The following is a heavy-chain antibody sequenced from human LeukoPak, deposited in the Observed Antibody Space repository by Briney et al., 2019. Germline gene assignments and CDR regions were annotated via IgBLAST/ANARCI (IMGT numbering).Heavy chain of an antibody. CDR2: INHSGST. CDR1: GGSFSGYY. CDR3: ARGLGPVAETYYDFWSGYPDDAFDI. D-gene: IGHD3-3*01. J-gene: IGHJ3*02. Sequence: SETLSLTCAVYGGSFSGYYWSWIRQPPGKGLEWIGEINHSGSTNYNPSLKSRVTISVDTSKNQFSLKLSSVTAADTAVYYCARGLGPVAETYYDFWSGYPDDAFDIWGQGTMVTVSS. V-gene: IGHV4-34*01.